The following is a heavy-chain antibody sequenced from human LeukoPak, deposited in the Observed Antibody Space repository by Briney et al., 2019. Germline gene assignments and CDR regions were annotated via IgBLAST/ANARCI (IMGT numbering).Heavy chain of an antibody. D-gene: IGHD5-12*01. V-gene: IGHV4-34*01. J-gene: IGHJ4*02. CDR2: INHSGST. Sequence: SETLSLTCAVYGGSFSGYYWSWIRQPPGKGLEWIGEINHSGSTNYNPSLKSRVTISVDTSKNHFSLKLSSVTAADTAVYYCARGRYSGSRPPYYFDYWGQGTLVTVSS. CDR1: GGSFSGYY. CDR3: ARGRYSGSRPPYYFDY.